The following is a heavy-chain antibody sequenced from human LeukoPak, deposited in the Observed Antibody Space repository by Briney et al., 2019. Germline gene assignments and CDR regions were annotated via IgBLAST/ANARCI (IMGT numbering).Heavy chain of an antibody. D-gene: IGHD2-15*01. CDR3: AKDCRVVVTANNWFDP. J-gene: IGHJ5*02. V-gene: IGHV3-43*02. CDR1: GFTFDDYA. Sequence: GGSLRLSCAASGFTFDDYAMHWVRQAPGKGLEWVSLISGDGGSTYSADSVKGRFTISRDNSKQTVFLQMNTLRVEDTALYYCAKDCRVVVTANNWFDPWGQGTLVTVSS. CDR2: ISGDGGST.